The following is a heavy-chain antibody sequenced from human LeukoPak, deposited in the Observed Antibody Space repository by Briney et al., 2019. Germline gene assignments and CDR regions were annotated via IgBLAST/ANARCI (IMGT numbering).Heavy chain of an antibody. CDR3: ARAGRWEGRPHAFDI. Sequence: SETLSLTCTVSGGSISSYYWSWIRQPPGKGLEWIGYIYYSGITNYNPSLKSRVTISVDTSKNQVSLKLSSVTAADTAVYYCARAGRWEGRPHAFDIWGQGTMVTVSS. D-gene: IGHD1-26*01. V-gene: IGHV4-59*01. CDR2: IYYSGIT. J-gene: IGHJ3*02. CDR1: GGSISSYY.